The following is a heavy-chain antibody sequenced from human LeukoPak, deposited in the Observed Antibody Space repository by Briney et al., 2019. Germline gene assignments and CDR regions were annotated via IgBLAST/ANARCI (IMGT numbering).Heavy chain of an antibody. Sequence: GGSLRLSCAASGFTFSSYEMNWVRQAPGKGLEWVSYISSSGSTIYYADSVKGRFTISRDNAKNSLYLQMNSLRAEDTAVYYCARDLWLGAYQGDYFDYWGQGTLVTVSS. D-gene: IGHD1-26*01. V-gene: IGHV3-48*03. J-gene: IGHJ4*02. CDR1: GFTFSSYE. CDR2: ISSSGSTI. CDR3: ARDLWLGAYQGDYFDY.